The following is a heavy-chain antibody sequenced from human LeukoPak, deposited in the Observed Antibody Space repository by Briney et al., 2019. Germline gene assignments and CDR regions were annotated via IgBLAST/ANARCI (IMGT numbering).Heavy chain of an antibody. Sequence: ASVKVSCKASGYTFTDYYMHWVRQAPGQGLEWMGWINPNSGGTNYAQKFQGRVTMTRDTSISTAYVELSRLRSDDTAVFYCASSRWLNVGEYYFDYWGQGTPVTVSS. CDR3: ASSRWLNVGEYYFDY. D-gene: IGHD5-24*01. CDR2: INPNSGGT. J-gene: IGHJ4*02. CDR1: GYTFTDYY. V-gene: IGHV1-2*02.